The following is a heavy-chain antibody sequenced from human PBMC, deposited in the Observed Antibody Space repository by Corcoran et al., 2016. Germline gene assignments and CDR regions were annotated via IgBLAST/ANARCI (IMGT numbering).Heavy chain of an antibody. CDR2: ISYDGSNK. V-gene: IGHV3-30*18. J-gene: IGHJ3*02. D-gene: IGHD3-22*01. Sequence: QVQLVESGGGVVQPGRSLRLSCAASGFTFSSYGMHWVRQAPGKGLEWVAVISYDGSNKYYADSVKGRFTISRDNSKNTLYLQMNSLRAEDTAVYYCAKVHSLGYYYDSSGYYVFDAFDIWGQGTMVTVSS. CDR1: GFTFSSYG. CDR3: AKVHSLGYYYDSSGYYVFDAFDI.